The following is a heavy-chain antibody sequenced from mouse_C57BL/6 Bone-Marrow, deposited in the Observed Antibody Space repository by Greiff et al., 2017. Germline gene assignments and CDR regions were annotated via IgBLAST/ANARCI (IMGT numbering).Heavy chain of an antibody. J-gene: IGHJ4*01. D-gene: IGHD2-4*01. CDR1: GYIFTSFW. V-gene: IGHV1S132*01. Sequence: QVQLQQSGTELVRPGASVKLSCKTSGYIFTSFWIHWVKQRCGQGLEWIGRIYPGTGSTYYNEKFKGKATVTADKSSSTASMQLSSLKSEDSAVYFCARADYDVTAMDYWGQGTSVTVSS. CDR3: ARADYDVTAMDY. CDR2: IYPGTGST.